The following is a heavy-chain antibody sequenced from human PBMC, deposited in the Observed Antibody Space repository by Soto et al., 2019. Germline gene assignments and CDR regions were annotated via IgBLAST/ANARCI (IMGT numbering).Heavy chain of an antibody. D-gene: IGHD4-17*01. Sequence: GESLKISCKGSGYSFTSYWIGWVRQMPEKGLEWMGIIYPGDSDTRYSPSFQGQVTISADKSISTAYLQWSSLKASDTAMYYCARATTVGYYYYYGMDVWGQGTTVTV. CDR2: IYPGDSDT. CDR3: ARATTVGYYYYYGMDV. CDR1: GYSFTSYW. V-gene: IGHV5-51*01. J-gene: IGHJ6*02.